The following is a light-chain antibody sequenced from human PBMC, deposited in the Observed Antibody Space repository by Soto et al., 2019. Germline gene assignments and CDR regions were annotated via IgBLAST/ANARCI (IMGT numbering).Light chain of an antibody. CDR1: QGISSY. Sequence: IQLTQSPSSLSASVGDRVTITCRASQGISSYLAWYQQKPGKAPNRLIYAASTLQSGVPSRFSGSGSGTDFTLTSSSLQPEDFGTYYCQQVNSYLLTFGGGTKVDIK. J-gene: IGKJ4*01. CDR2: AAS. V-gene: IGKV1-9*01. CDR3: QQVNSYLLT.